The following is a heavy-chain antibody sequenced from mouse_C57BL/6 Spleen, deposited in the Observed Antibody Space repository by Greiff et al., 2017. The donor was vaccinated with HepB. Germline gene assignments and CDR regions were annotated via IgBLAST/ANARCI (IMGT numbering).Heavy chain of an antibody. CDR1: GFNIKDYY. Sequence: EVNLVESGAELVRPGASVKLSCTASGFNIKDYYMHWVKQRPEQGLEWIGRIDPEDGDTEYAPKFQGKATMTADTSSNTAYLQLSSLTSEDTAVYYCTLDSSGYNYYAMDYWGQGTSVTVSS. CDR2: IDPEDGDT. CDR3: TLDSSGYNYYAMDY. J-gene: IGHJ4*01. D-gene: IGHD3-2*02. V-gene: IGHV14-1*01.